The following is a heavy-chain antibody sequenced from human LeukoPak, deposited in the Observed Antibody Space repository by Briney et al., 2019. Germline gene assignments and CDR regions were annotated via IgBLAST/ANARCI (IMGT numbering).Heavy chain of an antibody. Sequence: GGSLRLSCAASGFTFSSYAMSWVRQAPGKGLEWVSAIGGSGGGTYYADSVKGRFTISRDNSKNTLCLQMNSLRAEDTAVYYCAKKASDTSGSLVDYWGQGTLVTVSS. CDR1: GFTFSSYA. J-gene: IGHJ4*02. CDR2: IGGSGGGT. CDR3: AKKASDTSGSLVDY. V-gene: IGHV3-23*01. D-gene: IGHD3-22*01.